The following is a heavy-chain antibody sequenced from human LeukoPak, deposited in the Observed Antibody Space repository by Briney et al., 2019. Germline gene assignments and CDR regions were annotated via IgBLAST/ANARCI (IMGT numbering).Heavy chain of an antibody. CDR2: IIPIFGTA. J-gene: IGHJ5*02. V-gene: IGHV1-69*01. CDR1: GGTFSSYA. Sequence: GSSVKVSCKASGGTFSSYAISWVRQAPGQGLEWTGGIIPIFGTANYAQKFQGRVTITADESTSTAYMELSSLRSEDTAVYYCAREEGGTTYHWYNWFDPWGQGTLVTVSS. D-gene: IGHD1-7*01. CDR3: AREEGGTTYHWYNWFDP.